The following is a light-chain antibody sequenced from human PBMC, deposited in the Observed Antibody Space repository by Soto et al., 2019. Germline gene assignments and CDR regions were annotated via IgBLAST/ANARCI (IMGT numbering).Light chain of an antibody. CDR1: QSVSSN. CDR2: GAS. V-gene: IGKV3-15*01. J-gene: IGKJ1*01. Sequence: EIVMTQSPATLSVSPGERATLSCRASQSVSSNLAGYQQKPGQDPRLLIYGASTMATGIPARFSGSGSGTEFTLTISSLQSEDFAVYYCQQYNNGWTFGQGTKVEIK. CDR3: QQYNNGWT.